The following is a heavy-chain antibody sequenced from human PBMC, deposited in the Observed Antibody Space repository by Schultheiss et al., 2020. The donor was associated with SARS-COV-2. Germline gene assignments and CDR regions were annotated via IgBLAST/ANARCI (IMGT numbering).Heavy chain of an antibody. V-gene: IGHV4-34*01. CDR1: GGSFSDYY. CDR3: ARGVGYYDSSAYYPFQH. Sequence: SETLSLTCAVYGGSFSDYYWNWIRQPPGKGLEWIGEINHSGSTNYNPSLKSRVTISADTFKNQFSLKLSSVTAADTAVYYCARGVGYYDSSAYYPFQHWGQGTLVTVSS. CDR2: INHSGST. D-gene: IGHD3-22*01. J-gene: IGHJ1*01.